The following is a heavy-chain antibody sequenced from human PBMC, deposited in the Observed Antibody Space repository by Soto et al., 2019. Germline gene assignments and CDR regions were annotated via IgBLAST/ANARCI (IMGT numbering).Heavy chain of an antibody. Sequence: TLTSCSRRPAQQAPGQGLEWMGWISPYNGDTKYVQRFQGRFTMTTDTPTRTAYMELRSLRSDDTAVYYCAIFDKRVADLDYWGQGARVTVSS. D-gene: IGHD6-19*01. J-gene: IGHJ4*02. CDR1: TLTSCS. CDR3: AIFDKRVADLDY. V-gene: IGHV1-18*04. CDR2: ISPYNGDT.